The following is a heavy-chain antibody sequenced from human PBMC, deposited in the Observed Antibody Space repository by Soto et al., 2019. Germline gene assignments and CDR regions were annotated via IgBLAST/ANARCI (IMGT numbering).Heavy chain of an antibody. CDR2: IYYSGST. CDR3: ARLPYCSSTSCYPGVSWFDP. Sequence: SETLSLTCTVSGGSISSSSYYWGWIRQPPGKGLEWIGSIYYSGSTNYNPSLKSRVTISVDTSKNQFSLKLSSVTAADTAVYYCARLPYCSSTSCYPGVSWFDPWGQGTLVTVSS. V-gene: IGHV4-39*07. CDR1: GGSISSSSYY. J-gene: IGHJ5*02. D-gene: IGHD2-2*01.